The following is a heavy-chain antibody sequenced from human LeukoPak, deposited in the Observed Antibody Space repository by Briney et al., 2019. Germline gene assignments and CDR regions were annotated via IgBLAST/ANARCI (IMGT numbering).Heavy chain of an antibody. J-gene: IGHJ4*02. CDR3: AKDNDDILTGLLDY. V-gene: IGHV3-9*03. Sequence: GGSLRLSCAASGFTFDDYAMHWVRQAPGKGLEWVSGISWNSGSIGYADSVKGRFTISRDNAKNSLYLQMNSLRAEDMALYYCAKDNDDILTGLLDYWGQGTLVTVSS. CDR2: ISWNSGSI. CDR1: GFTFDDYA. D-gene: IGHD3-9*01.